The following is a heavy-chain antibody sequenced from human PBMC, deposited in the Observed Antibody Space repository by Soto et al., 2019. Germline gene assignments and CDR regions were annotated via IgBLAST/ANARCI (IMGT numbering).Heavy chain of an antibody. CDR1: GSTFTGYY. CDR2: INPNSGGT. Sequence: ASVKVSCKASGSTFTGYYMHWVRQAPGQGLEWMGWINPNSGGTNYAQKFQGWVTMNRDTSISTAYMELNKLRSDDTAVYYCARAGDIPRLDIVLVPAAQNYYGMDVWGQGTTVTVSS. D-gene: IGHD2-2*01. V-gene: IGHV1-2*04. CDR3: ARAGDIPRLDIVLVPAAQNYYGMDV. J-gene: IGHJ6*02.